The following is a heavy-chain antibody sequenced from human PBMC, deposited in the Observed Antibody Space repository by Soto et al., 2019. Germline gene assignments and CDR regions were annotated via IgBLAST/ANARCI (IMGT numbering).Heavy chain of an antibody. CDR2: IYYSGST. Sequence: SETLSLTCTVSGCSVCSGSYYWSWIRQPPGKGLEWIGYIYYSGSTNYNPSLKSRVTISVDTSKNQFSLKLSSVTAADTAVYYCARGAAAGTYWGQGTLVTVSS. CDR3: ARGAAAGTY. V-gene: IGHV4-61*01. D-gene: IGHD6-13*01. CDR1: GCSVCSGSYY. J-gene: IGHJ4*02.